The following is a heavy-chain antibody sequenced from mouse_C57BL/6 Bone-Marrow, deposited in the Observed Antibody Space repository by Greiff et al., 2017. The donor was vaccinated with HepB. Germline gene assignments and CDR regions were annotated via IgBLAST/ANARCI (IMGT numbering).Heavy chain of an antibody. CDR1: GFTFSSYA. CDR2: ISDGGSYT. V-gene: IGHV5-4*03. J-gene: IGHJ1*03. CDR3: ARVYYGTD. D-gene: IGHD1-1*01. Sequence: EVKLVESGGGLVKPGGSLKLSCAASGFTFSSYAMSWVRQTPEKRLEWVATISDGGSYTYYPDNVKGRFTISRDNAKNNLYLQMSHLKSEDTAMYYCARVYYGTDWGTGTTVTVSS.